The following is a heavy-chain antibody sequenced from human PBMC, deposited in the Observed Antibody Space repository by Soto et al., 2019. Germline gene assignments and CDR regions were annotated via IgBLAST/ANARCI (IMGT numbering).Heavy chain of an antibody. CDR2: ISAGGGST. CDR3: AKVLSSGSYSGALEY. CDR1: GFSITSFA. V-gene: IGHV3-23*01. D-gene: IGHD1-26*01. Sequence: GGSLRLSCVASGFSITSFAMSWVRQAPGKGLGWASAISAGGGSTYADSVKGRFTISRDNSKNTLYLQMNSLRVEDTAVYYCAKVLSSGSYSGALEYWGQGALVTVSS. J-gene: IGHJ4*02.